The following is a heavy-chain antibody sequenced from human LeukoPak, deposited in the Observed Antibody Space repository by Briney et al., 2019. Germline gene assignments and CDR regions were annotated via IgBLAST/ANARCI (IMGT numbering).Heavy chain of an antibody. CDR1: GFTFSSYS. V-gene: IGHV3-48*01. Sequence: GGSLRLSCAASGFTFSSYSMNWVRQAPGKGLEWVSYISSSSSTIYYADSVKGRFTISRDNAKNSLYLQMNSLRAEDTAVYYCARGPPGGYYYYMDVWGKGTTVTVSS. D-gene: IGHD2-15*01. CDR2: ISSSSSTI. CDR3: ARGPPGGYYYYMDV. J-gene: IGHJ6*03.